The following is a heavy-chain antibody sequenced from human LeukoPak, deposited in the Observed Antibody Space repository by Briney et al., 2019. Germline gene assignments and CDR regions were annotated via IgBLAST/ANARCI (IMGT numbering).Heavy chain of an antibody. D-gene: IGHD6-19*01. CDR1: GGTFSSYA. J-gene: IGHJ4*02. V-gene: IGHV1-69*01. CDR3: ARSEIAVAALDYFDY. Sequence: SVKVSCKASGGTFSSYAISWVRQAPGQGLEWMGGIIPIFGTANYAQKFQGRVTITADESTSTAYMELSSLRSEDTAVYYCARSEIAVAALDYFDYWGQGTLVTVSS. CDR2: IIPIFGTA.